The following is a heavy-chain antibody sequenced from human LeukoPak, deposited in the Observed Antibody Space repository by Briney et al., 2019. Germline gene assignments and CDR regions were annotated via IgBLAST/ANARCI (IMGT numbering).Heavy chain of an antibody. CDR1: GYTFTGYY. J-gene: IGHJ4*02. CDR2: INPNSGGT. D-gene: IGHD3-3*01. CDR3: ARESPGGDDFWSGPDY. V-gene: IGHV1-2*02. Sequence: ASVKVSCKASGYTFTGYYMHWVRQAPGQGLEWMGWINPNSGGTNYAQKFQGRVTMTRDTSISTAYMELSRLRSDDTAVYYCARESPGGDDFWSGPDYWGQGTLVTVSS.